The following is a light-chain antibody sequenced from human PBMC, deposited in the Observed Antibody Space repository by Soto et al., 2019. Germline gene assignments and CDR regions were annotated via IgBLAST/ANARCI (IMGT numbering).Light chain of an antibody. CDR3: QKRGNWPH. CDR1: ENIYTN. V-gene: IGKV3-11*01. Sequence: EIVMTQSPATLSVSPCERATLSCRASENIYTNLAWYQQKPGQAPRLLIYEASSRATGVPARFIGSGSGTDFTLTISSLEPEDFAIYYCQKRGNWPHFGQGTRLEIK. J-gene: IGKJ5*01. CDR2: EAS.